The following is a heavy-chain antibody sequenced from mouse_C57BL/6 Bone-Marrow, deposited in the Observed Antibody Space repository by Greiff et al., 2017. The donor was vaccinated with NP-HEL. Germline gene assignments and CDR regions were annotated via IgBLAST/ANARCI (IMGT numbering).Heavy chain of an antibody. CDR2: ISYDGSN. J-gene: IGHJ1*03. Sequence: EVQLQESGPGLVKPSQSLSLTCSVTGYSITSGYYWNWIRQFPGNKLEWMGYISYDGSNNYNPSLKNRISITRDTSKNQFFLKLNSVTTEDTATYYCARRGWFPYLYFDVWGTGTTVTVSS. V-gene: IGHV3-6*01. CDR3: ARRGWFPYLYFDV. CDR1: GYSITSGYY. D-gene: IGHD1-1*02.